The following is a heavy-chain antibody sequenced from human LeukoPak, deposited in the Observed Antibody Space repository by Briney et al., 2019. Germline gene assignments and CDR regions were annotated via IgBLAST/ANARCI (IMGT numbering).Heavy chain of an antibody. J-gene: IGHJ4*02. CDR2: IYSSGST. V-gene: IGHV4-59*08. CDR1: GGSISSYY. D-gene: IGHD2-15*01. Sequence: SETLSLTCTVSGGSISSYYWNWIRLPPGKGLEWIGYIYSSGSTIYNPSLKSRVTISVDTSKNQFSLKLSSVTAADTAVYYCARTCSGGSCLLTNWGQGTLVTVSS. CDR3: ARTCSGGSCLLTN.